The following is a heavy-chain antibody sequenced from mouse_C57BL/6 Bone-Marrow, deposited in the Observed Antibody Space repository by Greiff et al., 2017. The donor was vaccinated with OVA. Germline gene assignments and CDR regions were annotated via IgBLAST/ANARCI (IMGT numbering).Heavy chain of an antibody. CDR1: GFTFSDYG. CDR2: ISSGSSTI. J-gene: IGHJ4*01. V-gene: IGHV5-17*01. D-gene: IGHD1-1*01. CDR3: ARKVVEDYYAMDY. Sequence: DVKLVESGGGLVKPGGSLKLSCAASGFTFSDYGMHWVRQAPEKGLEWVAYISSGSSTIYYADTVKGRFTISRDNAKNTLFLQMTSLRSEDTAMYYCARKVVEDYYAMDYWGQGTSVTVSS.